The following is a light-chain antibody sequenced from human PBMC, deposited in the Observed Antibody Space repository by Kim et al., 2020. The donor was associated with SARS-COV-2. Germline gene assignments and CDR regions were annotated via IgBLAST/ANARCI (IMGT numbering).Light chain of an antibody. V-gene: IGKV3-20*01. Sequence: EIVFTQSPVTLSLSPGERVTLSCRASQSIISASLAWYQQKPAQAPSLLMYGASMRASGIPDRFSGSGSGTDFTLTISRLEPEDSAVYFCQHYGYAIFTFGPGTKVDIK. J-gene: IGKJ3*01. CDR3: QHYGYAIFT. CDR1: QSIISAS. CDR2: GAS.